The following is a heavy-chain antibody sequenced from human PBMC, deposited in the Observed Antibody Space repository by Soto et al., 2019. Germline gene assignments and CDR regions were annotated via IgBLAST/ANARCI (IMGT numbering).Heavy chain of an antibody. CDR1: GGSISSSSYY. J-gene: IGHJ6*03. CDR3: ARGRGSSGSGYYYYYMDV. D-gene: IGHD6-6*01. CDR2: INHSGST. Sequence: PSETLSLTCTVSGGSISSSSYYWGWIRQPPGKGLEWIGEINHSGSTYYNPSLKSRVTISVDTSKNQFSLKLSSVTAADTAVYYCARGRGSSGSGYYYYYMDVWGKGTTVTV. V-gene: IGHV4-39*01.